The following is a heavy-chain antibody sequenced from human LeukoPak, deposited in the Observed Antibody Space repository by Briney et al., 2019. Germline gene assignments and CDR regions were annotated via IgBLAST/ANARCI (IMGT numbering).Heavy chain of an antibody. CDR2: ISYDGSNK. CDR3: AKDHRLFGSGWFELGHY. CDR1: GFTFSSYG. D-gene: IGHD6-19*01. V-gene: IGHV3-30*18. J-gene: IGHJ4*02. Sequence: PGRSLRLSCAASGFTFSSYGMHRVRQAPGKGLEWVAVISYDGSNKYYADSVKGRFTISRDNSKNTLYLQMNSLRAEDTAVYYCAKDHRLFGSGWFELGHYWGQGTLVTVSS.